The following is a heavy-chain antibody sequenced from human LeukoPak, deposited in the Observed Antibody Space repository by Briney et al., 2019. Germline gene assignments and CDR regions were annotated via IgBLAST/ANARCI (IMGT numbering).Heavy chain of an antibody. D-gene: IGHD3-22*01. V-gene: IGHV3-7*01. CDR1: GFTFSSYW. CDR3: ARDLKPYYYDSSGYWGDAFDI. J-gene: IGHJ3*02. CDR2: IKKDGSEK. Sequence: GGSLRLSCAASGFTFSSYWMSWVRQAPGKGLEWVANIKKDGSEKYYVDSVKGRFTISRDNAKNTLYLQMNSLRAEDTAVYYCARDLKPYYYDSSGYWGDAFDIWGQGTMVTVSS.